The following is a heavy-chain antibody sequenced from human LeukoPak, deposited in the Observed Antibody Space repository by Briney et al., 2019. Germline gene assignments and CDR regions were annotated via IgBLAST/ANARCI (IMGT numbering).Heavy chain of an antibody. J-gene: IGHJ5*02. CDR2: ISGSGSST. CDR3: AKGKQWLIPNWFDP. CDR1: GFTFSSYS. Sequence: GGSLRLSCAASGFTFSSYSMSWVRQTPGKGLEWVSSISGSGSSTNYADSVKGRFTISRDNSKNTLHLQMNSLRADDTAVYYCAKGKQWLIPNWFDPWGQGTLVTVSS. V-gene: IGHV3-23*01. D-gene: IGHD6-19*01.